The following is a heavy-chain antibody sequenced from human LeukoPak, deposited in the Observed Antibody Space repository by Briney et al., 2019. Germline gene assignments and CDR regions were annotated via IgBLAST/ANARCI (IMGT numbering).Heavy chain of an antibody. J-gene: IGHJ4*02. CDR1: GYTFTSYG. CDR2: ISAYNGNT. D-gene: IGHD3-22*01. V-gene: IGHV1-18*01. Sequence: ASVKVSCKASGYTFTSYGISWVRQAPGQGLEWMGWISAYNGNTNYAQKLQGRVTMTTDTSTSTAYMELRSLRSDDTAVYYCARDWAAKYYCDSSGFSAPGGYWGQGTLVTVSS. CDR3: ARDWAAKYYCDSSGFSAPGGY.